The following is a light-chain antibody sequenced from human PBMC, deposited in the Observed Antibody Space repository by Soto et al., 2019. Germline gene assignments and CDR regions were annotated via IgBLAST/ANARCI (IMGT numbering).Light chain of an antibody. Sequence: EILMTQSPATLSVSPGERATLSCRARQSVSSSLAWYQQKAGQAPRLLIYGASTRATGIPARFSGSGSGTEFTLTISSLQSEDFGVYYCQHYSNWPPYTFGQGTTLEIK. J-gene: IGKJ2*01. CDR2: GAS. CDR1: QSVSSS. CDR3: QHYSNWPPYT. V-gene: IGKV3-15*01.